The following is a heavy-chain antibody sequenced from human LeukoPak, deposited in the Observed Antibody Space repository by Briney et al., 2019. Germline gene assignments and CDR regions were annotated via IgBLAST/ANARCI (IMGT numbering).Heavy chain of an antibody. Sequence: GGSLRLSCAASGFTFSSYAMSWVRQAPGKGLEWVSGISGSGGSTYHADSVKGRFTISRDNSKNTLYLQINSLRAEDTAVYYCAKGSYYDSSGSFYFDYWGQGTLVTVSS. CDR1: GFTFSSYA. CDR3: AKGSYYDSSGSFYFDY. V-gene: IGHV3-23*01. D-gene: IGHD3-22*01. J-gene: IGHJ4*02. CDR2: ISGSGGST.